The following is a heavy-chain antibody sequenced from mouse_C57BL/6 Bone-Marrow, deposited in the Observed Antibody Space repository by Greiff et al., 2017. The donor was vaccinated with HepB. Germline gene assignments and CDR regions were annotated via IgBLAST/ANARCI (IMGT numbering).Heavy chain of an antibody. CDR3: ASGYYGSSYWFAY. V-gene: IGHV1-4*01. J-gene: IGHJ3*01. CDR2: INPSSGYT. D-gene: IGHD1-1*01. Sequence: VKLQQSGAELARPGASVKMSCKASGYTFTSYTMHWVKQRPGQGLEWIGYINPSSGYTKYNQKFKDKATLTADKSSSTAYMQLSSLTSEDSAVYYCASGYYGSSYWFAYWGQGTLVTVSA. CDR1: GYTFTSYT.